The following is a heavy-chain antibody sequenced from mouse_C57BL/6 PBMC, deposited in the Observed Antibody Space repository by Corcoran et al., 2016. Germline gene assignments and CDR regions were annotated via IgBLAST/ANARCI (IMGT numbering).Heavy chain of an antibody. D-gene: IGHD2-5*01. CDR2: INPNNGGT. Sequence: EVQLQQSGPELVKPGASVKISCKASGYTFTDYYMNWVKQSHGKSLEWIGDINPNNGGTSYNQKFKGKATLTVDKSSSTAYMELRSLTSEDSAVYYCAGYSNYPDYYAMDYWGQGTSVTVSS. J-gene: IGHJ4*01. CDR3: AGYSNYPDYYAMDY. V-gene: IGHV1-26*01. CDR1: GYTFTDYY.